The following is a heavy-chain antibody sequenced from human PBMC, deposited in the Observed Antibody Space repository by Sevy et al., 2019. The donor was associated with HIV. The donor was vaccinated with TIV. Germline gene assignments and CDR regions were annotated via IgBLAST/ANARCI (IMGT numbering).Heavy chain of an antibody. J-gene: IGHJ4*02. Sequence: GGSLRLSCAASGFTFSSYAMSWVRQAPGKGLEWVSAISGSGGSTYYADSVKGRFTISRDNSKNTLYLQMNGLRAEDTAVYYCAKVSSRIAAAGAFDYWGQGTLVTVSS. V-gene: IGHV3-23*01. CDR1: GFTFSSYA. CDR3: AKVSSRIAAAGAFDY. CDR2: ISGSGGST. D-gene: IGHD6-13*01.